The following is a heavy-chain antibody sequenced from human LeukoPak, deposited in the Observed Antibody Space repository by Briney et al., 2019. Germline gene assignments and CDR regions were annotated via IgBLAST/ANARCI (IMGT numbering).Heavy chain of an antibody. J-gene: IGHJ4*02. CDR3: AKFYDISTGYSDY. CDR2: ISGGGGST. Sequence: PGGSLRLSCAASGFTFSSYAMSWVRQFPGKGLEWVSVISGGGGSTYYADSVKGRFTISRDNSKNTLYLQMNSLRADDTAVYYCAKFYDISTGYSDYWGQGTLVTVSS. V-gene: IGHV3-23*01. CDR1: GFTFSSYA. D-gene: IGHD3-9*01.